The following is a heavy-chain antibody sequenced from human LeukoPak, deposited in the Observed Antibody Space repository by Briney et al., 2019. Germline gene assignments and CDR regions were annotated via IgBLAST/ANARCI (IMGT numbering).Heavy chain of an antibody. V-gene: IGHV4-59*12. CDR3: ARGYSGVSDFDY. Sequence: SETLSLTCTVSGGSISSYYWSWIRQPPGKGLEWIGYIYYSGSTNYNPSLKSRVTMSVDTSKNQFSLKLSSVTAADTAVCYCARGYSGVSDFDYWGQGTLVTVSS. D-gene: IGHD1-14*01. CDR1: GGSISSYY. J-gene: IGHJ4*02. CDR2: IYYSGST.